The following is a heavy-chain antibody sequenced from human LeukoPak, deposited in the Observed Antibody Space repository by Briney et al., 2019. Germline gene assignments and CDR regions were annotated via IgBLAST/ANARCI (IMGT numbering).Heavy chain of an antibody. V-gene: IGHV3-33*01. CDR2: IWYDGSNK. CDR3: ARKNSYGPGGVDV. D-gene: IGHD5-18*01. J-gene: IGHJ6*02. Sequence: GRSLRLSCAASGFTFSSYGMHWVRQAPGKGLEWVAVIWYDGSNKYYADSVKGRFTISRDNSKNTLYLQMNSLRAEDTAVYYCARKNSYGPGGVDVWGQGTTVTVSS. CDR1: GFTFSSYG.